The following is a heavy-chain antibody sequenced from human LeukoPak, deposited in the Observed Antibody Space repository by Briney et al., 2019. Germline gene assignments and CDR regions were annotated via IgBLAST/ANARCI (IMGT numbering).Heavy chain of an antibody. Sequence: PSETLSLICTVSGGSIGSGGYYWSWIRQHPGKGLEWIGYIYYSGSTNYNPSLKSRVTISVDTSKNQFSLKLSSVTAADTAVYYCARGVTGGWYGDFQHWGQGTLVTVSS. CDR3: ARGVTGGWYGDFQH. D-gene: IGHD6-19*01. V-gene: IGHV4-61*08. CDR2: IYYSGST. CDR1: GGSIGSGGYY. J-gene: IGHJ1*01.